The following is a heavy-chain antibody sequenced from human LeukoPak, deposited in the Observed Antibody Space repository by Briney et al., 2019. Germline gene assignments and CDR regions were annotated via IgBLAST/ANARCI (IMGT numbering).Heavy chain of an antibody. V-gene: IGHV3-23*01. CDR3: AKLISSVYSSGWSMPWYFQH. CDR2: ISGSGGST. CDR1: GFTFSSYA. D-gene: IGHD6-19*01. Sequence: GGSLRLSCAASGFTFSSYAMSWVRQAPGKGLEWVSAISGSGGSTYYADSVKGRFTISRDNSKNTLYLQMNSLRAEDTAVYYCAKLISSVYSSGWSMPWYFQHWGQGTLVTVSS. J-gene: IGHJ1*01.